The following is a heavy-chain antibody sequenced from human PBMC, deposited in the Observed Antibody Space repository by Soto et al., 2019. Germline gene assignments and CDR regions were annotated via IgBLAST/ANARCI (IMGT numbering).Heavy chain of an antibody. CDR3: ARLRSAGTYKGYYYYGMDV. CDR2: INHSGST. Sequence: SETLSLTCTVSGGSISGGGYYWSWIRQHPGKGLEWIGEINHSGSTNYNPSLKSRVTISVDTSKNQFSLKLSSVTAADTAVYYCARLRSAGTYKGYYYYGMDVWGQGTTVTVSS. V-gene: IGHV4-34*01. D-gene: IGHD6-13*01. J-gene: IGHJ6*02. CDR1: GGSISGGGYY.